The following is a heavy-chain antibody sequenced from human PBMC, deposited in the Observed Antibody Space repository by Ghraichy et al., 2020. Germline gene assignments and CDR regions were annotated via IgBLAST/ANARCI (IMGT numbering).Heavy chain of an antibody. Sequence: GGSLRLSCAASGFTFSSHDMHWVRQATGKGLEWVSGIGTAGEAYYPGSVKGRFTISRENAKNSLYLQMNSLRAGDTAVYYCARDLQAGDGSWYFDLRGRGTLVTVSS. CDR2: IGTAGEA. V-gene: IGHV3-13*01. CDR3: ARDLQAGDGSWYFDL. CDR1: GFTFSSHD. J-gene: IGHJ2*01. D-gene: IGHD7-27*01.